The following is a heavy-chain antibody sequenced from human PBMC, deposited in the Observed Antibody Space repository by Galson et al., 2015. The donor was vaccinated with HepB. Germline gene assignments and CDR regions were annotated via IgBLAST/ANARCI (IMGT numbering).Heavy chain of an antibody. CDR2: VTSGGGKT. CDR1: GFTLNSYA. V-gene: IGHV3-23*01. J-gene: IGHJ4*02. Sequence: SLRLSCAASGFTLNSYAMAWVRQAPGKGLEWVSVVTSGGGKTNYAHYVQGRVTISPDESRNTSYLQTSSLRADDTAVYYCVTTVRGINYWGQGTLLTVSS. D-gene: IGHD3-10*01. CDR3: VTTVRGINY.